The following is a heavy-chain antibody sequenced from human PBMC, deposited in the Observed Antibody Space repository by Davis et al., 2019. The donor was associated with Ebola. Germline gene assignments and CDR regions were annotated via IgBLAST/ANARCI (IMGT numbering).Heavy chain of an antibody. D-gene: IGHD5-12*01. V-gene: IGHV6-1*01. CDR1: GDSVSSGG. J-gene: IGHJ4*02. CDR2: TYYYSKWYN. CDR3: VRGWLRSKFDY. Sequence: HSQTLSLTCAISGDSVSSGGWNWIRQSPSRGLEWLGRTYYYSKWYNDYAVSVKSRITINPDTSKNQLSLQLNSVTPEDTAVYYCVRGWLRSKFDYWGQGTLVTVSS.